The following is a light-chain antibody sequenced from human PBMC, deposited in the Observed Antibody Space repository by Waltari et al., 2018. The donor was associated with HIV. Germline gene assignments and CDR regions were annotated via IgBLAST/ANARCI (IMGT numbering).Light chain of an antibody. Sequence: TSSDVGGYNYVSWYQQHPGKAPKLMIYDVSNRPSGVSNRFSGSKSGNTASLTISGLQAEDEADYYCSSYTSSSALYVVFGGGTKLTVL. CDR1: SSDVGGYNY. V-gene: IGLV2-14*03. CDR3: SSYTSSSALYVV. J-gene: IGLJ2*01. CDR2: DVS.